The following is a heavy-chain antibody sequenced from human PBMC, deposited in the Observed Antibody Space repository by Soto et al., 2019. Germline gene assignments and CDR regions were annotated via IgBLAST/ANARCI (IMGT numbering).Heavy chain of an antibody. Sequence: GESLKISCKGSGYSFTSYWIGWVRQMPGKGLEWMGMIYPGDSDTRYSPSFQGHVTISADKSIRPAYLQWSSLKASDTAMYYCARRLYCGGDWCWFDPWGQGTLVTVSS. CDR2: IYPGDSDT. CDR3: ARRLYCGGDWCWFDP. V-gene: IGHV5-51*01. J-gene: IGHJ5*02. CDR1: GYSFTSYW. D-gene: IGHD2-21*02.